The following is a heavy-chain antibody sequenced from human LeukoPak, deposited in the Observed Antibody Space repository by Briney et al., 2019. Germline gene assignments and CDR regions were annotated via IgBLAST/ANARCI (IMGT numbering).Heavy chain of an antibody. J-gene: IGHJ6*03. D-gene: IGHD6-19*01. Sequence: SETLSLTCTVSGGSIRDFYWSWIRRSPQRRPEFIGYIQNSGSAEYNPSLKSRVTISVDTSKSQFSLKLKSVTAADTAVYYCASLAVPFGWYGGSYYWYMDVWGKGTTVTVSS. CDR2: IQNSGSA. CDR1: GGSIRDFY. V-gene: IGHV4-59*01. CDR3: ASLAVPFGWYGGSYYWYMDV.